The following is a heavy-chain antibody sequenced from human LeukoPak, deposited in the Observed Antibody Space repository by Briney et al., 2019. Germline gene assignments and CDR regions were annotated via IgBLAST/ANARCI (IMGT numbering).Heavy chain of an antibody. CDR3: ARVTGYMVEDYFDY. CDR1: GGSISSYY. V-gene: IGHV4-59*01. D-gene: IGHD6-13*01. Sequence: SETLSLTCTVSGGSISSYYWSWIRQPPGKGLEWIGYIYYSGSANYHPSLKSRVTISVDTSKNRFSLRLSSVTAADTAVYCCARVTGYMVEDYFDYWGQGTLVTVSS. J-gene: IGHJ4*02. CDR2: IYYSGSA.